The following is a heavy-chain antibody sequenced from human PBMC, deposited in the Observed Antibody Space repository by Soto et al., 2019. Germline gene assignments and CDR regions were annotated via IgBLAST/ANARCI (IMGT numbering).Heavy chain of an antibody. CDR1: GFTFSSYG. Sequence: QVQLVESGGGVVQPGRSLRLSCAASGFTFSSYGMHWVRQAPGKGLEWVAVISYYGSNKYYADSVKGRFTISRDNSKNTLYLQMNSLRAEDTAVYYCAKEDDYGDLLGSFDYWGQGTLVTVSS. CDR3: AKEDDYGDLLGSFDY. V-gene: IGHV3-30*18. J-gene: IGHJ4*02. CDR2: ISYYGSNK. D-gene: IGHD4-17*01.